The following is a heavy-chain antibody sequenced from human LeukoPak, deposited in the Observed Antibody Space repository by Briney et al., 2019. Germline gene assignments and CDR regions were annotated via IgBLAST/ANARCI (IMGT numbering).Heavy chain of an antibody. Sequence: GGSLRLSCAASGFTFSSYEMNWVRQAPGKGLEWVSYISSSGRTIYYADSVKGRFTISRDNAKNSLYLQMNSLRAEDTAVYYCARGGYDFWSGYPLDYWGQGTLVTVSS. CDR3: ARGGYDFWSGYPLDY. CDR1: GFTFSSYE. CDR2: ISSSGRTI. D-gene: IGHD3-3*01. V-gene: IGHV3-48*03. J-gene: IGHJ4*02.